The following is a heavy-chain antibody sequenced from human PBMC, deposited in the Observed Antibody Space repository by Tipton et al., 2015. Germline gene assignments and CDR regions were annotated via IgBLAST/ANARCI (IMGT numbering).Heavy chain of an antibody. CDR1: GGSVSGGSYY. V-gene: IGHV4-61*01. D-gene: IGHD3-22*01. Sequence: GLVKPSETLSLTCTVSGGSVSGGSYYWSWIRQPPGKELEWIGYIYYSGSTNYNPSLKSRVTISVDTSKNQFSLKLSSVTAADTAVYYCARETTYYYDSSGGPVNYFDYWGQGTLVTVSS. CDR3: ARETTYYYDSSGGPVNYFDY. CDR2: IYYSGST. J-gene: IGHJ4*02.